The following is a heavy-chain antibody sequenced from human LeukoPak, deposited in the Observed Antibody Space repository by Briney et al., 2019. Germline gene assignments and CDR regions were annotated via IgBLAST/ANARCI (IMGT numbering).Heavy chain of an antibody. Sequence: ASVKVSCKASGYTFTSYDINWVRQATGQGLEGMGWMNPNSGNTGYAQKFQGRVTMTRNTSISTAYMELSSLRAEDTALYYCAKDRQQLSYYYYMDVWGKGTTVTVSS. CDR3: AKDRQQLSYYYYMDV. J-gene: IGHJ6*03. V-gene: IGHV1-8*01. CDR2: MNPNSGNT. CDR1: GYTFTSYD. D-gene: IGHD6-13*01.